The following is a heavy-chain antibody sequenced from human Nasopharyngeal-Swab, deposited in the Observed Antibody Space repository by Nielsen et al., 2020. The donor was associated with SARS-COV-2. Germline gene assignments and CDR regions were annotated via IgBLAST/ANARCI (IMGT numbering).Heavy chain of an antibody. CDR3: ARVEIYVDY. V-gene: IGHV3-48*04. CDR1: GFTFSSYS. Sequence: GESLKISCAASGFTFSSYSMNWVRQAPGKGLEWVSYISSSSSTIYYADSVKGRFTISRDNAKNSLYLQMNSLRAEDTAVYYCARVEIYVDYWGQGTLVTVSS. CDR2: ISSSSSTI. J-gene: IGHJ4*02. D-gene: IGHD5-24*01.